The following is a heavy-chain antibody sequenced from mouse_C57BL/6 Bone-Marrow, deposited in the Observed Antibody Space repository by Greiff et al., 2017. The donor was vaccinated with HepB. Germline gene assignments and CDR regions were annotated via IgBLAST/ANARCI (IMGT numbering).Heavy chain of an antibody. CDR2: IYPGNSDT. V-gene: IGHV1-5*01. CDR3: TRRYYGNYVNWYFDV. CDR1: GYTFTSYW. D-gene: IGHD2-1*01. J-gene: IGHJ1*03. Sequence: EVQLQQSGTVLARPGASVKMSCKTSGYTFTSYWMHWVKQRPGQGLEWIGAIYPGNSDTSYNQKFKGKAKLTAVTSASTAYMELSSLTNEDSAVYYCTRRYYGNYVNWYFDVRGTGTTVTVSS.